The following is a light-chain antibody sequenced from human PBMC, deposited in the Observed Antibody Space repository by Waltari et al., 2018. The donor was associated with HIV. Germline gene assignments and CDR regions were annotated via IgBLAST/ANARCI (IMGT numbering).Light chain of an antibody. J-gene: IGLJ2*01. CDR3: HVWDSSTVV. V-gene: IGLV3-9*01. CDR1: NIGSKN. CDR2: RDS. Sequence: SYELTQPLSVSVALGQTARITCGGNNIGSKNVHWYQQKPGQAPVLVIYRDSNRPSGIPERFSGSNSGNTATLTISRAQAGDEADYYGHVWDSSTVVFGGGTKLTVL.